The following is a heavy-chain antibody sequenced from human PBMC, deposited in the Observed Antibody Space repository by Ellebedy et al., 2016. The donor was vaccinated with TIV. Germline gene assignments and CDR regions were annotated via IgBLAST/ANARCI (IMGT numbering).Heavy chain of an antibody. CDR2: IYCVGDT. CDR3: ATDPDGVYGDTSDY. J-gene: IGHJ4*02. D-gene: IGHD4-17*01. Sequence: GESLKISCAASGFPFSSHAMNWVRQAPGQGLEWVSGIYCVGDTHYADSLRGRFTASRDTSKQTLYLQSNSLRVGDTAVYYCATDPDGVYGDTSDYWGRGTLVTVSS. CDR1: GFPFSSHA. V-gene: IGHV3-23*03.